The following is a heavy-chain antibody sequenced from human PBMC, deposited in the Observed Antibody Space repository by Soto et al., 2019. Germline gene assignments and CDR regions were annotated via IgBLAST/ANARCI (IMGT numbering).Heavy chain of an antibody. CDR3: AREDGGGGRRHDF. CDR2: INPNDGST. V-gene: IGHV1-46*01. J-gene: IGHJ4*02. CDR1: GYTFAIHY. D-gene: IGHD2-15*01. Sequence: QVQLVQSGAEVRKPGASVTISCKTSGYTFAIHYIYWVRQAPGQGLEWMGMINPNDGSTSYVQKFQGRVTMIRDTSTRTVFLNMSRLTSDDTAVFFCAREDGGGGRRHDFWGQGTLITVSS.